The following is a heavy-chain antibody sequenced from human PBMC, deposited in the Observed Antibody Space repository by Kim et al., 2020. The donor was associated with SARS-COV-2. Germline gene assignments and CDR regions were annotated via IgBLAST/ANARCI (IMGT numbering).Heavy chain of an antibody. CDR1: GFTFSSYS. D-gene: IGHD6-19*01. CDR3: ARAYSSGWAYFDY. Sequence: RGSLRLSCAASGFTFSSYSMNWVRQAPGKGLEWVSSISSSSSYIYYADSVKGRFTISRDNAKNSLYLQMNSLRAEDTAVYYCARAYSSGWAYFDYWGQGTLVTVSS. J-gene: IGHJ4*02. CDR2: ISSSSSYI. V-gene: IGHV3-21*01.